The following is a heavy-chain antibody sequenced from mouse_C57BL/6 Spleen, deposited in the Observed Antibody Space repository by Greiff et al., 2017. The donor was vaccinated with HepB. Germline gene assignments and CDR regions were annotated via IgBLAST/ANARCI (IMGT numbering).Heavy chain of an antibody. D-gene: IGHD3-2*02. CDR1: GYTFTSYW. Sequence: QVQLKQPGAELVRPGSSVKLSCKASGYTFTSYWMHWVKQRPIQGLEWIGNIDPSDSETHYNQKFKDKATLTVDKSSSTAYMQLSSLTSEDSAVYYCARGALRQLSLYYFDYWGQGTTLTVSS. CDR2: IDPSDSET. J-gene: IGHJ2*01. V-gene: IGHV1-52*01. CDR3: ARGALRQLSLYYFDY.